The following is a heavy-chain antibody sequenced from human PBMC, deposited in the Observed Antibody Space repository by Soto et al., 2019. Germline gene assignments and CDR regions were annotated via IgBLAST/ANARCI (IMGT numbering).Heavy chain of an antibody. D-gene: IGHD3-9*01. Sequence: PEGSLRLSCVASGFALSHPWMTWVRHAAGKGLDWVGRINTKTDGGTADYAAPVQGRATISRDDSENTVCLQMNSLKTEDTDVHYCTTGLYYAMLTGYHNVGYWGQGAPVTVSS. J-gene: IGHJ4*02. CDR2: INTKTDGGTA. V-gene: IGHV3-15*01. CDR3: TTGLYYAMLTGYHNVGY. CDR1: GFALSHPW.